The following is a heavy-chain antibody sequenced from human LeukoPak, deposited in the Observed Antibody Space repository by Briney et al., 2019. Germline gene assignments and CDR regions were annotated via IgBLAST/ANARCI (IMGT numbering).Heavy chain of an antibody. CDR1: GFTFSSYE. V-gene: IGHV3-48*03. Sequence: GGSLTLSCAASGFTFSSYEMNWVRHARREGLEWGSYISSSGRTIYYADSVKGRFTISRDNAKNSLYLQMNSLRAEDTAVYYCARDRFYYYGSGRHLDYWGQGTLVTVSS. J-gene: IGHJ4*02. CDR3: ARDRFYYYGSGRHLDY. D-gene: IGHD3-10*01. CDR2: ISSSGRTI.